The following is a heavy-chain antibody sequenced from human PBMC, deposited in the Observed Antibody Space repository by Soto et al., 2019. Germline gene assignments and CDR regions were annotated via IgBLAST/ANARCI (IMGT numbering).Heavy chain of an antibody. CDR2: ISGSGGST. Sequence: EVQLLESGGGLVQPGGSLRLSCAASGFTFSTYGMSWVRQAPGKGLEWVSIISGSGGSTYYADTVKGRFTISRDNCKNSLYRQMNSLRAEDTAVYYCAKVPATIAVAGTFDYWGQGTVVIVSS. CDR1: GFTFSTYG. V-gene: IGHV3-23*01. J-gene: IGHJ4*02. CDR3: AKVPATIAVAGTFDY. D-gene: IGHD6-19*01.